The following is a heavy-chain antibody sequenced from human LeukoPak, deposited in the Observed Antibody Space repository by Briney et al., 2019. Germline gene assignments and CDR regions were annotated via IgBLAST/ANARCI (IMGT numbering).Heavy chain of an antibody. CDR1: GYTLTELS. V-gene: IGHV1-24*01. D-gene: IGHD3-22*01. Sequence: ASVKVSCKVSGYTLTELSMHLVRQAPGKGLEWMGGFDPEDGETIYAQKFQGRVTMTEDTSTDTAYMELSSLRSEDTAVYYCATPRGYDSSGYYPGDFQHWGQGTLVTVSS. CDR2: FDPEDGET. CDR3: ATPRGYDSSGYYPGDFQH. J-gene: IGHJ1*01.